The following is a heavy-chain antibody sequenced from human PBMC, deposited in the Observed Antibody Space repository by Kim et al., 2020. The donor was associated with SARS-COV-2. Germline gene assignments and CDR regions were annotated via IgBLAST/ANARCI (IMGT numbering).Heavy chain of an antibody. D-gene: IGHD5-12*01. Sequence: SVKVSCKASGGTFSSYAISWVRQAPGQGLEWMGGIIPIFGTANYAQKFQGRVTITADESTSTAYMELSSLRSEDTAVYYCAREVEMATIFESDYYYYYGMDVWGQGTTVTVSS. J-gene: IGHJ6*02. CDR2: IIPIFGTA. V-gene: IGHV1-69*13. CDR3: AREVEMATIFESDYYYYYGMDV. CDR1: GGTFSSYA.